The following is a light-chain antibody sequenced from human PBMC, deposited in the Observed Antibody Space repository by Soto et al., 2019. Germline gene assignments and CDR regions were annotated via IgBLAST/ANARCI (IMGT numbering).Light chain of an antibody. CDR1: SSNIGAGYD. CDR3: QSYDSSLSALYV. CDR2: GNS. V-gene: IGLV1-40*01. J-gene: IGLJ1*01. Sequence: QSVLTQPPSVSGAPGQRVTISCTGSSSNIGAGYDVHWYQQLPGTAPKLLIYGNSNRPSGVPDRFSGSKSGTSASLAITGLQAEDEADYYCQSYDSSLSALYVFGTGTSSPS.